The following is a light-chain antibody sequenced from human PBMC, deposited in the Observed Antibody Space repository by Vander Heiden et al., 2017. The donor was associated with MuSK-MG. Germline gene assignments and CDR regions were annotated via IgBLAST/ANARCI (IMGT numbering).Light chain of an antibody. CDR1: SSNIGSNT. V-gene: IGLV1-44*01. CDR3: AAWDDSLNGPV. J-gene: IGLJ3*02. Sequence: QSVLTQPPSASGTPGQRVTISCSGSSSNIGSNTVNWYQQLPGTAPKRLIYTNNQRPSGVPDRFSGSKSGTSASLAISGLQSEDEAEYYCAAWDDSLNGPVFGGGTQLTVL. CDR2: TNN.